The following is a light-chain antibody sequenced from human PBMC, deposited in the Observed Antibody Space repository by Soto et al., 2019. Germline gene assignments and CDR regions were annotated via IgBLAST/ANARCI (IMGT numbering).Light chain of an antibody. CDR1: SSDVGGYNY. CDR3: SSFAGGGNPVL. Sequence: QSALTQPPSASGSLGQSVTISCTGTSSDVGGYNYVSWHQQHAGKAPKVMIYEVTKRPPGVPDRFSGSKSGNTASLTVSGLQAEDEADYYCSSFAGGGNPVLLGGGTKLTVL. J-gene: IGLJ2*01. V-gene: IGLV2-8*01. CDR2: EVT.